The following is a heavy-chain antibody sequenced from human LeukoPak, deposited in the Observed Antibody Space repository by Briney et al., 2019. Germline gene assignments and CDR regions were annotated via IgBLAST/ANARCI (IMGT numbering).Heavy chain of an antibody. CDR1: GFTFSRYG. D-gene: IGHD2-2*01. V-gene: IGHV3-30*03. CDR3: ARLGQVVSAAFHMDV. J-gene: IGHJ6*03. Sequence: PGGSLRLSCAASGFTFSRYGMHWVRQAPGKGLEWVAVISYDGSNKYYSDSVKGRFTISRDNSKNTLYLQMNSLRAEDTAVYYCARLGQVVSAAFHMDVWGNGASVIVSS. CDR2: ISYDGSNK.